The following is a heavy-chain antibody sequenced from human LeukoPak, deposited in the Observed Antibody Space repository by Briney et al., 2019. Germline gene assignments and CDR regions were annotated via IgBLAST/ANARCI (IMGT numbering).Heavy chain of an antibody. CDR3: ARDVDYANPRHDY. V-gene: IGHV3-7*01. CDR2: INLEGSQK. Sequence: LGGSLRLSCAASGFTFFNYWMSWVRQAPGKGLEWVANINLEGSQKYYVDSLKGRFTISRDNANNLLYLQMNSLRAEDTAVYYCARDVDYANPRHDYWGQGTLVTVSS. CDR1: GFTFFNYW. D-gene: IGHD4/OR15-4a*01. J-gene: IGHJ4*02.